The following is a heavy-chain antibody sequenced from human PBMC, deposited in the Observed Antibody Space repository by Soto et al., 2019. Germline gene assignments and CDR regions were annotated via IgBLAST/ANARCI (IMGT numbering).Heavy chain of an antibody. CDR3: GTEGRPSSGSYCYYYCGMDV. Sequence: QVQLVQSGAEVKKPGASVKVSCKVSGYTLTELSMHWVRQAPGKGLEWMGGFDPEDGETIYAQKFQGRVTMTEDTSTDTAYMELSSLGSEEAAVYYCGTEGRPSSGSYCYYYCGMDVWGQGTTVTVSS. D-gene: IGHD1-26*01. J-gene: IGHJ6*02. CDR1: GYTLTELS. CDR2: FDPEDGET. V-gene: IGHV1-24*01.